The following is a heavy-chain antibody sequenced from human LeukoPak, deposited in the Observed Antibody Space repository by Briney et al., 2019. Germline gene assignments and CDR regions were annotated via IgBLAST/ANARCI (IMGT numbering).Heavy chain of an antibody. Sequence: PSETLSLTCTVSGVSISSSNSYWGWIRQPPGKGLEWIGSIYYSGNTYYNASLKSQVSISIDTSKNQFSLKLSSVTAADTAVYYCARGYCSGGSCYSYYYYYYMDVWGKGTTVTVSS. CDR3: ARGYCSGGSCYSYYYYYYMDV. J-gene: IGHJ6*03. V-gene: IGHV4-39*07. CDR2: IYYSGNT. CDR1: GVSISSSNSY. D-gene: IGHD2-15*01.